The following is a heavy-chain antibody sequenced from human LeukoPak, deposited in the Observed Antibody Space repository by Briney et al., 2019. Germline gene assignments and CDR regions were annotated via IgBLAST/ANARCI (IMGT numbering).Heavy chain of an antibody. Sequence: SETLSLTCTVSGGSISSYYWSWIRQPPGKGLEWIGYIYTSGSTNYNPSLKSRVTISVDTSKNQFSLKLSSVTAADTAVYYCARVDEDGSGRYYYYYYMDVWGKGNTVNVSS. J-gene: IGHJ6*03. D-gene: IGHD3-10*01. CDR2: IYTSGST. V-gene: IGHV4-4*09. CDR1: GGSISSYY. CDR3: ARVDEDGSGRYYYYYYMDV.